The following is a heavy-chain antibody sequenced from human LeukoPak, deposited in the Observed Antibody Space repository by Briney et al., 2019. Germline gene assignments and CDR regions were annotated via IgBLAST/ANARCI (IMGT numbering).Heavy chain of an antibody. CDR2: ISYDGSNK. J-gene: IGHJ4*02. CDR1: GFTFSSYG. D-gene: IGHD2-21*02. CDR3: AGSYCGGDCYPNDY. V-gene: IGHV3-30*03. Sequence: GGSLRLSCAASGFTFSSYGMHWVRQAPGKGLEWVAVISYDGSNKYYADSVKGRFTISRDNSKNTLYLQMNSLRAEDTAVYYCAGSYCGGDCYPNDYWGQGTLVTVSS.